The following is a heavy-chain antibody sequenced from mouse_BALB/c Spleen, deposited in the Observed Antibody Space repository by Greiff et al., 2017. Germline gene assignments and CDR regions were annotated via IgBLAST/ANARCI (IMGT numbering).Heavy chain of an antibody. Sequence: EVKLVESGGGLVKPGGSLKLSCAASGFTFSSYAMSWVRQTPEKRLEWVASISSGGSTYYPDSVKGRFTISRDNARNILYLQMSSLRSEDTAMYYCARIDGGWLLPWFDYWGQGTTLTVSS. CDR3: ARIDGGWLLPWFDY. CDR1: GFTFSSYA. D-gene: IGHD2-3*01. CDR2: ISSGGST. V-gene: IGHV5-6-5*01. J-gene: IGHJ2*01.